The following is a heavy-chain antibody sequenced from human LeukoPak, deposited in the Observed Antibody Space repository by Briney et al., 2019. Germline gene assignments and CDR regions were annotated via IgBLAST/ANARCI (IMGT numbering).Heavy chain of an antibody. CDR3: ARALGKDIVVVPAASSYWYFDL. V-gene: IGHV3-21*01. Sequence: GGSLRLSCAASGFTFSSYSMNWVRQAPGKGLEWVSSISSSSSYIYYADSVKGRFTISRDKAKNSLYLQMNSLRAEDTAVYYCARALGKDIVVVPAASSYWYFDLWGRGTLVTVSS. J-gene: IGHJ2*01. D-gene: IGHD2-2*01. CDR1: GFTFSSYS. CDR2: ISSSSSYI.